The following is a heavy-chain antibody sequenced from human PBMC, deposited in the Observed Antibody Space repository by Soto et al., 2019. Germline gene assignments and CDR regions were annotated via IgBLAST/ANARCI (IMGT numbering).Heavy chain of an antibody. CDR2: IWYGGGDK. D-gene: IGHD3-10*01. J-gene: IGHJ3*01. Sequence: PGGSLRLSCAASGFTFSSYGMHWVRQAPGKGLEWVAVIWYGGGDKYYADSVKGRFTISRDNSKNTLYLQMNSLRAEDTALYYCAKDSRITLVHDAFDVWGQGTMVTVSS. CDR1: GFTFSSYG. CDR3: AKDSRITLVHDAFDV. V-gene: IGHV3-30*02.